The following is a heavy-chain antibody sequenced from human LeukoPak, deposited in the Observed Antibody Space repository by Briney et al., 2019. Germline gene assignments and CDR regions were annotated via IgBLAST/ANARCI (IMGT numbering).Heavy chain of an antibody. J-gene: IGHJ3*02. CDR1: GGPINSYY. D-gene: IGHD1-26*01. V-gene: IGHV4-59*08. Sequence: SETLSLTCTVSGGPINSYYWSWIRQPPGKGLEWIGYVYNSGSTNYNPSLKSRVTISADTSRKQFSLRVSSVTDADPAVYYCARRLRIEGGTRRGDAFDIWGQGTMVTVSS. CDR3: ARRLRIEGGTRRGDAFDI. CDR2: VYNSGST.